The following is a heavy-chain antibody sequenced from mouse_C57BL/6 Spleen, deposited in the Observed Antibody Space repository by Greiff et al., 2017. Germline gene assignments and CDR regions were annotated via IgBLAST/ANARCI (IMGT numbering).Heavy chain of an antibody. CDR3: ARAWGVYFDY. CDR1: GYTFTSYW. Sequence: QVQLKQPGAELVKPGASVKLSCKASGYTFTSYWMHWVKQRPGQGLEWIGMIHPNSGSTNYNEKFKSKATLTVDKSSSTAYMQLSSLTSEDSAVYYCARAWGVYFDYWGQGTTLTVSS. CDR2: IHPNSGST. J-gene: IGHJ2*01. V-gene: IGHV1-64*01.